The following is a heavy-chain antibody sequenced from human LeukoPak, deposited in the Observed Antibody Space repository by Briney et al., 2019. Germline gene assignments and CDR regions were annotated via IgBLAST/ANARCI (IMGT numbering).Heavy chain of an antibody. D-gene: IGHD4-17*01. Sequence: PGGSLRLSCAASGFSFNTYTMNWVRQAPGKGLEWVSSISGSTSKIYYTDSVKGRFTISRDNAKNSLYLQMNSLRPEDTAVYYCAREKIRDPGYGENWGYQYFYGMDVWGKGTTVTVSS. CDR3: AREKIRDPGYGENWGYQYFYGMDV. J-gene: IGHJ6*04. CDR2: ISGSTSKI. V-gene: IGHV3-21*04. CDR1: GFSFNTYT.